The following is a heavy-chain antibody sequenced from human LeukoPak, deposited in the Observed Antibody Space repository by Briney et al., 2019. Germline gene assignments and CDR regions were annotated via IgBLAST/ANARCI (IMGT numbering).Heavy chain of an antibody. D-gene: IGHD6-19*01. CDR1: GFTFSSYS. Sequence: GGSLRLSCAASGFTFSSYSMNWVRRAPGKGLEWVSYISSSSSTIYYADSVKGRFTISRDNSKNTLYLQMNSLRAEDTAVYYCAKDPRIAVAGYFDLWGRGTLVTVSS. V-gene: IGHV3-48*01. CDR2: ISSSSSTI. CDR3: AKDPRIAVAGYFDL. J-gene: IGHJ2*01.